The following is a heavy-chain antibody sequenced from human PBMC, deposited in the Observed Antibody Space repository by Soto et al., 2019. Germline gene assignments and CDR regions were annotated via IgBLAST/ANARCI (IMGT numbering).Heavy chain of an antibody. CDR3: AREQGEQPFDY. Sequence: GGSLRLSCAASGFTFSSYSMNWVRQAPGKGLEWVSSISSSSYIYYADSVKGRFTISRDNAKNSLYLQMNSLRAEDTAVYYCAREQGEQPFDYWGQGTLVTVSS. D-gene: IGHD6-13*01. CDR1: GFTFSSYS. V-gene: IGHV3-21*01. CDR2: ISSSSYI. J-gene: IGHJ4*02.